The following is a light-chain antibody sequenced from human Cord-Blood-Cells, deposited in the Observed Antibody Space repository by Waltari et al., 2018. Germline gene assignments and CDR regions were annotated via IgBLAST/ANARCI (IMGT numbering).Light chain of an antibody. V-gene: IGLV3-16*01. CDR2: KDS. CDR1: ALTKKY. Sequence: SYELTQPPSVSVSLGQMARITCSGEALTKKYAYWYQQKSGQFPVLVIYKDSERPPGIPERFSGSSSGTIVTLTISGVQAEDEADYYCLSADSSGTYVVFGGGTKLTVL. J-gene: IGLJ2*01. CDR3: LSADSSGTYVV.